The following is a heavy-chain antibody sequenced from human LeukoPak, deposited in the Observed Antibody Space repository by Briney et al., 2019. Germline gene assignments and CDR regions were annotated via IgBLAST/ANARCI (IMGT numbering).Heavy chain of an antibody. CDR1: GYTFSSYD. Sequence: GASVKVSCKASGYTFSSYDINWVRQATGQGLEWMVWMNPNSCNTAYAQKFQGRVTMSSDTSISTAYMELSSLRSEDTAVYYCARLPKYSRPLDYWGQGTLVTVSS. D-gene: IGHD6-6*01. V-gene: IGHV1-8*02. J-gene: IGHJ4*02. CDR2: MNPNSCNT. CDR3: ARLPKYSRPLDY.